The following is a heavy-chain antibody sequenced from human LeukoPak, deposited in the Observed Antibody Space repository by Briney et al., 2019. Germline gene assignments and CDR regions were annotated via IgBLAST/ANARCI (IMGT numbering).Heavy chain of an antibody. Sequence: PSETLSLTCAVYGGSFSGYYWSWLRQPPGKGLAWIGGINHSGSTNYNPSLKSRVTISVDTSKNQFSLKLISVTAADTAVYYCARGVGGYNPWGQGTLVTVSS. CDR3: ARGVGGYNP. V-gene: IGHV4-34*01. D-gene: IGHD5-24*01. CDR2: INHSGST. J-gene: IGHJ4*02. CDR1: GGSFSGYY.